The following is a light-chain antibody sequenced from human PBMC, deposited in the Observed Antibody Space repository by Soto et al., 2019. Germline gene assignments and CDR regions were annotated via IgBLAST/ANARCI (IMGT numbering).Light chain of an antibody. V-gene: IGLV1-44*01. J-gene: IGLJ2*01. CDR3: GTWDSSLNAVL. Sequence: QSVLTQPPSASGTPGQRVTISCSGSSSNIGSNTVNWYQQLPGTAPKLLIYSNNQRPSGVPDRFSGSKSGTSASLAISGLQSEDEADYYCGTWDSSLNAVLFGGGTKLTVL. CDR2: SNN. CDR1: SSNIGSNT.